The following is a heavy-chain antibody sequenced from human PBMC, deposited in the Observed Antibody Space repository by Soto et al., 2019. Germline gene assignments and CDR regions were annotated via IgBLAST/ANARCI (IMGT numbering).Heavy chain of an antibody. V-gene: IGHV1-8*02. D-gene: IGHD3-16*01. CDR2: INPGSGKT. Sequence: QVQLVQSGAEVKEPGASVRVSCKASGYTFINYDISWVRQATGQGLEWMGWINPGSGKTGYANKFQGRVTMTRDASTSTAQLELSSLTSEDTAVYYCARMASFGTLNWFDPWGQGTRVTVSS. CDR1: GYTFINYD. J-gene: IGHJ5*02. CDR3: ARMASFGTLNWFDP.